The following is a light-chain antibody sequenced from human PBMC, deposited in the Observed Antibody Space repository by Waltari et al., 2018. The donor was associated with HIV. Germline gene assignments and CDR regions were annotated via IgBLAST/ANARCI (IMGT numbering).Light chain of an antibody. V-gene: IGLV6-57*01. CDR3: QSYDSSNHVV. J-gene: IGLJ2*01. CDR2: EDN. Sequence: NFMLTQPHSVSESPGKTVTISCTRSSGSLASKYVQWYQQRPGSSPTTVIYEDNQRPSGVPVRFSGSIDSSSNSASLTISGLKTEDEADYYCQSYDSSNHVVFGGGTKLTVL. CDR1: SGSLASKY.